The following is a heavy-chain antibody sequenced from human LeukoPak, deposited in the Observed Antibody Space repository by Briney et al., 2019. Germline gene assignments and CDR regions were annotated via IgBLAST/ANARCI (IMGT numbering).Heavy chain of an antibody. CDR2: INPNSGGT. D-gene: IGHD1-26*01. CDR1: GYTFTGYY. Sequence: GASVKVSCKSSGYTFTGYYVHWVRQAPAQGLEWMGWINPNSGGTNYAQKFQGRVTITRDTSISTAYMELSRLRSDDTAVYYCARDTVGATSEYFQHWGQGTLVTVSS. J-gene: IGHJ1*01. V-gene: IGHV1-2*02. CDR3: ARDTVGATSEYFQH.